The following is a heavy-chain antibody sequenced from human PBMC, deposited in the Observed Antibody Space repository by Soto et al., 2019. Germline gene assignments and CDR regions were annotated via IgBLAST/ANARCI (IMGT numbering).Heavy chain of an antibody. V-gene: IGHV4-39*01. Sequence: QLQLQESGPGLVKPSETLSLTCTVSGGSISSSSYYWGWIRQPPGKGLEWIGSIYYSGSTYYNPSLKSRVTISVDTSKNQFSLKLSSVTAADTAVYYCATHFEVGATPADYWGQGTLVTVSS. CDR3: ATHFEVGATPADY. J-gene: IGHJ4*02. D-gene: IGHD1-26*01. CDR2: IYYSGST. CDR1: GGSISSSSYY.